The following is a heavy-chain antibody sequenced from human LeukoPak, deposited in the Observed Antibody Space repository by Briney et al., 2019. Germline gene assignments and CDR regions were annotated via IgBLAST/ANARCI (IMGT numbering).Heavy chain of an antibody. CDR3: ARDRPHSSGFLD. CDR2: ISSSSSYI. V-gene: IGHV3-21*04. D-gene: IGHD6-19*01. Sequence: PGGCLRLSCAASGFTLSSYSMNWVRQAPGEGLEWVSSISSSSSYIYYADSVKGRFTISRDNSKNTLYLQMNSLRAEDTAVYYCARDRPHSSGFLDWGQGTLVTVSS. CDR1: GFTLSSYS. J-gene: IGHJ4*02.